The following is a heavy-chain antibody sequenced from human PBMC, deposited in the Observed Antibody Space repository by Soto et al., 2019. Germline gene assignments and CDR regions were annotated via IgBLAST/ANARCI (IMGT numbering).Heavy chain of an antibody. CDR1: GGTFSSYA. J-gene: IGHJ4*02. CDR3: ARDLIDSSGYLASGVDY. D-gene: IGHD3-22*01. Sequence: SVKVSCKASGGTFSSYAISWVRQAPGQGLEWMGGIIPIFGTANYAQKFQGRVTITADESTSTAYMELSSLRSEDTAVYYCARDLIDSSGYLASGVDYWGQGNLVTVSS. CDR2: IIPIFGTA. V-gene: IGHV1-69*13.